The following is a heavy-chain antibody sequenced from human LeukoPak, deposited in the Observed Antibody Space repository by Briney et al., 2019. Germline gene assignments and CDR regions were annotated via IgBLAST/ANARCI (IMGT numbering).Heavy chain of an antibody. CDR3: AELGITMIGGV. CDR1: GFIFSNYA. CDR2: IRQDGSDN. V-gene: IGHV3-7*01. Sequence: PGGSLRLSCAASGFIFSNYAMSWVRQAPGKGLEWLANIRQDGSDNYYADSVKGRFTFSRDNAKNSLYLQMNSLRAEDTAVYYCAELGITMIGGVWGKGTTVTISS. J-gene: IGHJ6*04. D-gene: IGHD3-10*02.